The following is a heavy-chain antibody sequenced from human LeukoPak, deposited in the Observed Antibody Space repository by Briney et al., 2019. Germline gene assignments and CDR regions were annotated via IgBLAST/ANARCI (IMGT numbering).Heavy chain of an antibody. CDR3: ARLGYYCSGGSCYLAYFEY. Sequence: GGSLRLSCAASGVTFSSYYMSWVRQAPGHGREWVADIKQDGSEKYSVDSVKGRFTITRDNVKNALYLQMISLRAEDTAVYYCARLGYYCSGGSCYLAYFEYWGQGTLVTVSS. CDR2: IKQDGSEK. CDR1: GVTFSSYY. V-gene: IGHV3-7*01. J-gene: IGHJ4*02. D-gene: IGHD2-15*01.